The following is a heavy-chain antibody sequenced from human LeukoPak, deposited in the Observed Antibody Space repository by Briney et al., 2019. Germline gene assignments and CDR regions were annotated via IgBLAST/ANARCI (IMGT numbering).Heavy chain of an antibody. D-gene: IGHD3-10*01. CDR1: GITLSNYG. CDR2: ISGSGGNT. Sequence: PGGSLRLSCAVSGITLSNYGMSWVRQVPGKGLEWVSGISGSGGNTYYADSVKGRFTISRDNSKNTLYLQMNSLRAEDTAGYFCAKRGVVIRVFLVGFHKEASYFDSWGQGALVTVSS. CDR3: AKRGVVIRVFLVGFHKEASYFDS. J-gene: IGHJ4*02. V-gene: IGHV3-23*01.